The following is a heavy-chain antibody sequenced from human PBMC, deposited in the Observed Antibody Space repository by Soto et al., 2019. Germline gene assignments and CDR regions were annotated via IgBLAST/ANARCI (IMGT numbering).Heavy chain of an antibody. Sequence: PSQPLSLTCAISGDSVSSNSAALNWISQAPSRGLEWLGRTYYRSKWYNDYAVSMKSRITMNPDTSKNQFALQRNSVTPEDTAVDYCACLGCGAGYHRFVNWGRRAMVTLS. CDR3: ACLGCGAGYHRFVN. CDR2: TYYRSKWYN. CDR1: GDSVSSNSAA. V-gene: IGHV6-1*01. J-gene: IGHJ1*01. D-gene: IGHD3-9*01.